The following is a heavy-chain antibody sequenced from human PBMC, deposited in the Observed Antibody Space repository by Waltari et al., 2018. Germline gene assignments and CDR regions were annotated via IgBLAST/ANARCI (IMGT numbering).Heavy chain of an antibody. Sequence: QVQLQESGPGLVKPSETLSLTCTVSGGSISSYYWSWIRQPPGKGLEWIGYIYYSGSTNDNPSLKSRVTISVDTSKNQFSLKLSSVTAADTAVYYCARDGDAYYDFWSGQLYGMDVWGQGTTVTVSS. CDR3: ARDGDAYYDFWSGQLYGMDV. V-gene: IGHV4-59*01. J-gene: IGHJ6*02. CDR1: GGSISSYY. D-gene: IGHD3-3*01. CDR2: IYYSGST.